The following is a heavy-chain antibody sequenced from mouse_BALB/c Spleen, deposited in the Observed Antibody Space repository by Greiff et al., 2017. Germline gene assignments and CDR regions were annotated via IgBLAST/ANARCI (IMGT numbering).Heavy chain of an antibody. Sequence: EVQRVESGGGLVQPGGSRKLSCAASGFTFSSFGMHWVRQAPEKGLEWVAYISSGSSTIYYADTVKGRFTISRDNPKNTLFLQMTSLRSEDTAMYYCARSEEYFDVWGAGTTVTVSS. CDR1: GFTFSSFG. V-gene: IGHV5-17*02. CDR2: ISSGSSTI. J-gene: IGHJ1*01. CDR3: ARSEEYFDV.